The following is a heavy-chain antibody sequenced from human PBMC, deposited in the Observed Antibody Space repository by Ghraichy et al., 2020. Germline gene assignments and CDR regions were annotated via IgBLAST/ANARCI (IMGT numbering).Heavy chain of an antibody. Sequence: LEKKGEINRSGGTNYNPSLKSRVTISIDTSKNQFSLKLTSVTAADTAVYYCARFGSYWGQGALVTVSS. D-gene: IGHD1-26*01. CDR3: ARFGSY. V-gene: IGHV4-34*01. J-gene: IGHJ4*02. CDR2: INRSGGT.